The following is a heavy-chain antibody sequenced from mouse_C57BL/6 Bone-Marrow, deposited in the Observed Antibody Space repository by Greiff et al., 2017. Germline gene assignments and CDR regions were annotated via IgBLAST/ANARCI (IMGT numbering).Heavy chain of an antibody. Sequence: EVKLVESGGDLVKPGGSLKLSCAASGFTFSSYGMSWVRQTPDKRLEWVATISSGGSYTYYPDSVKGRFTISRDNAKNTLYLQMSKLEYEDTAMYYCARHGATVVATDWYFDVWGTGTTVTVSS. D-gene: IGHD1-1*01. CDR1: GFTFSSYG. CDR2: ISSGGSYT. CDR3: ARHGATVVATDWYFDV. J-gene: IGHJ1*03. V-gene: IGHV5-6*01.